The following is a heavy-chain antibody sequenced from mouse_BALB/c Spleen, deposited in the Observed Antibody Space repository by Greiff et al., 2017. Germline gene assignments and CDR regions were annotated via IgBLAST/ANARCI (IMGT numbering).Heavy chain of an antibody. J-gene: IGHJ3*01. V-gene: IGHV1S137*01. CDR3: ARGGKVYYGNYEAWFAY. Sequence: QVQLQQSGAELVRPGVSVKISCKGSGYTFTDYAMHWVKQSHAKSLEWIGVISTYYGDASYNQKFKGKATMTVDKSSSTAYMELARLTSEDSAIYYCARGGKVYYGNYEAWFAYWGQGTLVTVSA. CDR2: ISTYYGDA. CDR1: GYTFTDYA. D-gene: IGHD2-1*01.